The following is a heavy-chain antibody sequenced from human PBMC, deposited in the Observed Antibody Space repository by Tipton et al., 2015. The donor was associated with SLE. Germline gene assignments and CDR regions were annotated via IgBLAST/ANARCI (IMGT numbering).Heavy chain of an antibody. CDR2: IKQDGSEK. Sequence: SLRLSCAASGFTFSSCWMSWVRQAPGKGLEWVANIKQDGSEKYYVDSVKGRFTISRDNAKNSLYLQMNSLRAEDTAVYYCARGRLTLGWGQGTLVTVSS. D-gene: IGHD5-12*01. CDR3: ARGRLTLG. V-gene: IGHV3-7*04. J-gene: IGHJ4*02. CDR1: GFTFSSCW.